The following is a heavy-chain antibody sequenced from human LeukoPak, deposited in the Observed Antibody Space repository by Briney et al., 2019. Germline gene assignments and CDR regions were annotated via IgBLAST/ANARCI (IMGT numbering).Heavy chain of an antibody. CDR3: ASLRGFFGVAPTPDAFDI. J-gene: IGHJ3*02. CDR1: GFTFDDYA. Sequence: PGRSLRLSCAASGFTFDDYAMHWVRQAPGKGLEWVSSISSSSSYIYYADSVKGRFTISRDNAKNSLYLQMNSLRAEDTAVYYCASLRGFFGVAPTPDAFDIWGQGTMVTVSS. CDR2: ISSSSSYI. V-gene: IGHV3-21*01. D-gene: IGHD3-3*01.